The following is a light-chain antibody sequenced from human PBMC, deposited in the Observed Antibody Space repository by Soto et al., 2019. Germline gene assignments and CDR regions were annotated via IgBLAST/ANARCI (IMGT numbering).Light chain of an antibody. J-gene: IGLJ1*01. V-gene: IGLV2-14*03. Sequence: QSALTQPASVSGSPGQSITIFCTGTSSDGGSYNYVSWYQQHPGRAPKLMIYDVSSRPSGVSNRFSGSKSGNTASLTISALQAEDKADYFCTSYTSSSTYVFGTGTKVTVL. CDR1: SSDGGSYNY. CDR2: DVS. CDR3: TSYTSSSTYV.